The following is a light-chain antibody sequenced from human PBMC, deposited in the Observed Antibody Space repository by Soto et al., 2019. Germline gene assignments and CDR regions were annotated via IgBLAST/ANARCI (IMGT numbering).Light chain of an antibody. J-gene: IGLJ1*01. CDR3: CSYAGSPRYV. V-gene: IGLV2-11*01. CDR2: DVS. Sequence: QSALTQPRSVSGSPGQSVTFPCTGTSSDVGGYTYVSWYQQHPGKAPKVMIYDVSERPSGVPDRFSGSKSGNTASLTISGLQAEDEADYYCCSYAGSPRYVLGTGTKLTVL. CDR1: SSDVGGYTY.